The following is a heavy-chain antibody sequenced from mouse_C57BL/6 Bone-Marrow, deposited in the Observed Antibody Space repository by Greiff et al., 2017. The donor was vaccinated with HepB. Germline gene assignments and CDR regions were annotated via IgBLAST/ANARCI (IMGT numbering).Heavy chain of an antibody. V-gene: IGHV10-1*01. J-gene: IGHJ4*01. Sequence: EVNLVESGGGLVQPKGSLKLSCAASGFSFNTYAMNWVRQAPGKGLEWVARIRSKSNNYATYYADSVKDRFTISRDDSESMLYLQMNNLKTEDTAMYYCVRHPYAMDYWGQGTSVTVSS. CDR2: IRSKSNNYAT. CDR3: VRHPYAMDY. CDR1: GFSFNTYA.